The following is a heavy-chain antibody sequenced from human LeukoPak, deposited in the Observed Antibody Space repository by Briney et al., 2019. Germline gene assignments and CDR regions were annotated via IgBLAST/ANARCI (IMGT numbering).Heavy chain of an antibody. J-gene: IGHJ4*02. CDR3: AGLRLDSYGYYYFDY. D-gene: IGHD5-18*01. Sequence: ESLKISCKGSGYSFTSYWIGWVRQMPGKGLEWMGIIYPGDSDTRYSPSFQGQVTISADKSISTAYLQWSSLKASDTAMYYCAGLRLDSYGYYYFDYWGQGTLVTVSS. V-gene: IGHV5-51*01. CDR1: GYSFTSYW. CDR2: IYPGDSDT.